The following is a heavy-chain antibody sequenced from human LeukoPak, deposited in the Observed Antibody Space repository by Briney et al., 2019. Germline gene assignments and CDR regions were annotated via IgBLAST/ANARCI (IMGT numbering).Heavy chain of an antibody. Sequence: GGPLRLSCAASGFTFSSYAMSWVRQAPGKGLEWVSAISGSGGSTYYADSVKGRFTISRDNSKNTLYLQMNSLRAEDTAVYYCAKDMVRGFVFFRGSKFDYWGQGTLVTVSS. V-gene: IGHV3-23*01. CDR3: AKDMVRGFVFFRGSKFDY. CDR2: ISGSGGST. J-gene: IGHJ4*02. CDR1: GFTFSSYA. D-gene: IGHD3-10*01.